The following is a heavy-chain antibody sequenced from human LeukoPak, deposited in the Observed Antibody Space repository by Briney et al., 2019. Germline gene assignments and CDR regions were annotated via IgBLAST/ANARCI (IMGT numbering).Heavy chain of an antibody. V-gene: IGHV4-4*07. Sequence: SETLSLTCTVSGGSISSYYWSWIRQPAGKGLEWIGRIYTSGSTNYNPSLESRVTMSVDTSKNQFSLKLSSVTAADTAVYYCARAGAAAAIGSYFDYWGQGTLVTVSS. J-gene: IGHJ4*02. CDR1: GGSISSYY. CDR2: IYTSGST. D-gene: IGHD2-2*02. CDR3: ARAGAAAAIGSYFDY.